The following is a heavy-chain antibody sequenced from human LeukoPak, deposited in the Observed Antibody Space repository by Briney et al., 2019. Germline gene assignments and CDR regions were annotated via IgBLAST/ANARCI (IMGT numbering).Heavy chain of an antibody. V-gene: IGHV6-1*01. Sequence: SQTLSLTCAISGDSVSSDNAAWTWIRQSPSRGLEWLGRTYYRSKWYNDYAVSVKSRMTNNSDTSENQFSLQLNSVTPEDTAVYYCAREYCSTTSCYGDYWGQGTLVTVSS. CDR2: TYYRSKWYN. J-gene: IGHJ4*02. CDR1: GDSVSSDNAA. CDR3: AREYCSTTSCYGDY. D-gene: IGHD2-2*01.